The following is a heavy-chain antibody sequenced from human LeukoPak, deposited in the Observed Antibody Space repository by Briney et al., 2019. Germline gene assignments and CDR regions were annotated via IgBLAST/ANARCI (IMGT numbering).Heavy chain of an antibody. Sequence: PGGSLRLSCAASGFTVSSNYMNWVRQAPGKGLEWVSVIAGSDGFTQYADSVKGRFTISRDNSKNTAYLQMNRLRVEDTALYYCVRSLDYWGQGTLVTVSS. CDR1: GFTVSSNY. CDR2: IAGSDGFT. V-gene: IGHV3-53*01. CDR3: VRSLDY. J-gene: IGHJ4*02.